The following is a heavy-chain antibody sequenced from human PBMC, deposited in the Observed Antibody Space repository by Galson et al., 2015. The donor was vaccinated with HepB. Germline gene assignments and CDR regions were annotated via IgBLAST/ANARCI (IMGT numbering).Heavy chain of an antibody. J-gene: IGHJ6*02. D-gene: IGHD2-2*01. CDR1: GGTFSSYA. CDR2: IIPIFGTA. CDR3: ARGGCSSTSCYYYYGMDV. Sequence: SVKVSCKASGGTFSSYAISWVRQAPGQGLEWMGGIIPIFGTANYAQKFQGRVTITADESTSTAYMELSSLRSEDTAVYYCARGGCSSTSCYYYYGMDVWGQGTTVTVSS. V-gene: IGHV1-69*13.